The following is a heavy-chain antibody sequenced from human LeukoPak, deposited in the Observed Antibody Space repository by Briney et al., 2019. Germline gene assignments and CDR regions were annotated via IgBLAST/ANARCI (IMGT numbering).Heavy chain of an antibody. Sequence: ASVKVSCKASGGTFSSYAINWVRQATGQGLGWMGWMNPNSGNTGYAQKFQGRVTMTRNTSISTAYMELSSLRSEDTAVYYCARDVRDYSSSYDYWGQGTLVTVSS. CDR1: GGTFSSYA. CDR2: MNPNSGNT. D-gene: IGHD6-6*01. V-gene: IGHV1-8*02. CDR3: ARDVRDYSSSYDY. J-gene: IGHJ4*02.